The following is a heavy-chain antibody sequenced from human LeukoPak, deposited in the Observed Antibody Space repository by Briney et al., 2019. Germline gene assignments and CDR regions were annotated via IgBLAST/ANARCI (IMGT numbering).Heavy chain of an antibody. CDR1: GGSISSSSYY. V-gene: IGHV4-39*01. D-gene: IGHD3-22*01. J-gene: IGHJ4*02. Sequence: SETLSLTCTVSGGSISSSSYYWGWIRQPPGKGLEWIGSIYYSGSTYYNPSLKSRVTISVDTSKNQFSLKLSSVTAADTAVYYCARLTPTYDSSGCYRDHFDYWGQGIVVTVSS. CDR2: IYYSGST. CDR3: ARLTPTYDSSGCYRDHFDY.